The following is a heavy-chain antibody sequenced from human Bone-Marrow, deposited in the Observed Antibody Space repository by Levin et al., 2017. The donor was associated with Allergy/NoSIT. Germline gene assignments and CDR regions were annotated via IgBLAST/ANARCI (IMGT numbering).Heavy chain of an antibody. V-gene: IGHV3-7*04. CDR3: VRDCSTTSCLSYFDN. J-gene: IGHJ4*02. D-gene: IGHD2-2*01. CDR1: GFTFSMYW. Sequence: PSETLSLTCAASGFTFSMYWMTWVRQAPGKGLEWVATIKQDGSEKFYADSVKGRIIISRDNRKNSLYLQMTSLRAEDAAVYYCVRDCSTTSCLSYFDNWGQGTLVTVSS. CDR2: IKQDGSEK.